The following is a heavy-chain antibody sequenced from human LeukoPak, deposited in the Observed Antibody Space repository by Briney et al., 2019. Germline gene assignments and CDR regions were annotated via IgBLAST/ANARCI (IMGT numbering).Heavy chain of an antibody. CDR2: TSGSGGST. D-gene: IGHD7-27*01. J-gene: IGHJ5*02. V-gene: IGHV3-23*01. CDR1: GFTFSSYA. CDR3: AKDGGLWVSAHWGDP. Sequence: PWGSLRLSCAASGFTFSSYAMSWVRQAPGKGLEWVSATSGSGGSTYYADSVKGRFTVSRDDSKNTLYLQMNSLRAEDTAVYYCAKDGGLWVSAHWGDPWGRGTLVTVSS.